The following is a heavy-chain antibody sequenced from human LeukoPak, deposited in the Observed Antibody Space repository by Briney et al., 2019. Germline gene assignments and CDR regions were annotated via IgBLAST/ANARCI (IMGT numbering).Heavy chain of an antibody. Sequence: PGGSLRLSCAASGLTFSSYAMSWVRQAPGKGLEWVSGIRGRGSSTYYADSVKGRFTISRDNSKNTLFLQMKTLRAEDTAVYYCAARHTSWALNIWGQGTRVTVSS. CDR1: GLTFSSYA. CDR3: AARHTSWALNI. J-gene: IGHJ3*02. CDR2: IRGRGSST. V-gene: IGHV3-23*01.